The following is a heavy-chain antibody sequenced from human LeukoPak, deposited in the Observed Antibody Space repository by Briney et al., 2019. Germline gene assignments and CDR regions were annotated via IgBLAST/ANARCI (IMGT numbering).Heavy chain of an antibody. CDR1: GYTFTSYD. J-gene: IGHJ3*02. V-gene: IGHV1-8*01. D-gene: IGHD3-10*01. CDR2: MNPNSGNT. Sequence: ASVKVSCKASGYTFTSYDINWVRQATGQGLEWMGWMNPNSGNTGYAQKFQGRVTMTRNTSISTAYMELSSLRSEDTAVYYCARGRGLIWFGDSTVNNDAFDIWGQGTMVTVSS. CDR3: ARGRGLIWFGDSTVNNDAFDI.